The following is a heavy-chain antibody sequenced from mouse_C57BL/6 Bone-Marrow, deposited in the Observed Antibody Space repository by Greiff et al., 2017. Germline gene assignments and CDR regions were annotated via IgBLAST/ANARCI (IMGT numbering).Heavy chain of an antibody. CDR2: IYPTSGRT. Sequence: QVQLQQPGAELVKPGASVKMSCKASGYTFTSYWITWVKQRPGQGLEWIGDIYPTSGRTNYNEKFKSKAILTVDTSSNTAYMQLSSLKSEDSAVFYCARSGPLGRSFDYWCQGTTLTVSS. CDR1: GYTFTSYW. D-gene: IGHD3-1*01. CDR3: ARSGPLGRSFDY. V-gene: IGHV1-55*01. J-gene: IGHJ2*01.